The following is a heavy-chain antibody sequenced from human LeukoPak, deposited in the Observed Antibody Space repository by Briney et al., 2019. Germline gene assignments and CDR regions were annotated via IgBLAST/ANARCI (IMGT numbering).Heavy chain of an antibody. CDR2: ISYDGSNK. V-gene: IGHV3-30*18. Sequence: GGSLRLSCAASGFSFSSFGMHWVRQAPGKGLEWVAVISYDGSNKYYADSVKGRFTISRDKSKNTLYLQLNSLRAEDTAVYYCAKDEDYYDSSGYSGSLDYWGQGTLVTVSS. J-gene: IGHJ4*02. CDR3: AKDEDYYDSSGYSGSLDY. CDR1: GFSFSSFG. D-gene: IGHD3-22*01.